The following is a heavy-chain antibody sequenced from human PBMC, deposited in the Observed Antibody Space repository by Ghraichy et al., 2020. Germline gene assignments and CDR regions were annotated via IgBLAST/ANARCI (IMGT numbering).Heavy chain of an antibody. J-gene: IGHJ4*02. V-gene: IGHV2-5*01. Sequence: SGPTLVKPTQTLTLTCTFSGFSLSTSGVGVGWIRQPPGKALEWLALIYWNDDKRYSPSLKSRLTITKDTSKNQVVLTMTNMDPVDTATYYCAHSVGRGLVRGFIIEYDFYFDCWGQGTLVTVSS. D-gene: IGHD3-10*01. CDR1: GFSLSTSGVG. CDR2: IYWNDDK. CDR3: AHSVGRGLVRGFIIEYDFYFDC.